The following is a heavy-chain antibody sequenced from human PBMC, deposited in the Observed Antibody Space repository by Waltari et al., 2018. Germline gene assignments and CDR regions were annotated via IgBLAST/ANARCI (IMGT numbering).Heavy chain of an antibody. J-gene: IGHJ4*02. CDR3: TGGSAGGY. D-gene: IGHD6-13*01. CDR1: GGSIDGGSYY. Sequence: QVQLQESGPGLLKPSQTLSLTCTVSGGSIDGGSYYWTWVRQPAGKGLEWIGHIYTSGRTNYNPSLKSRVTISLDTSKNEFSLKLSSVTAADTAVYYCTGGSAGGYWGQGTLVTVSS. V-gene: IGHV4-61*09. CDR2: IYTSGRT.